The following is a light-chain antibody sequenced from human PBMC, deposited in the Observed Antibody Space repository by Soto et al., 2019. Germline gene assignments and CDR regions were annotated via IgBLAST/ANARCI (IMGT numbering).Light chain of an antibody. V-gene: IGKV1-6*01. CDR1: QDIRTE. CDR3: LQDFKYPRT. CDR2: GTF. Sequence: AIQMTQSPSSLSASVGDRVTITCRASQDIRTELGWYQQKPGKAPRLLIYGTFSLQSGVPPRFSGSGSGTDFTLTISSLQPDDFATYYCLQDFKYPRTFGQGTKVEVK. J-gene: IGKJ1*01.